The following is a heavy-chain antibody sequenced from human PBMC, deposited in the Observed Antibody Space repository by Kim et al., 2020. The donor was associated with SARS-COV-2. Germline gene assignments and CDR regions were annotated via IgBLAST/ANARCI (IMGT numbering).Heavy chain of an antibody. CDR1: GFTFSSYS. CDR2: ISSSSSTI. J-gene: IGHJ6*02. V-gene: IGHV3-48*04. CDR3: AKEQGALVGATYYYYGMDV. D-gene: IGHD1-26*01. Sequence: GGSLRLSCAASGFTFSSYSMNWVRQAPGKGLEWVSYISSSSSTIYYADSVKGRFTISRDNAKNSLYLQMNSLRAEDTAVYYCAKEQGALVGATYYYYGMDVWGQGTTVTVSS.